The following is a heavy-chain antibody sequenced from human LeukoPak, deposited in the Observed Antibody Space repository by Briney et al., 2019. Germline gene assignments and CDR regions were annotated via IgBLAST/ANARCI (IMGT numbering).Heavy chain of an antibody. CDR3: ARGTRIAARPQVRTRSLDY. V-gene: IGHV4-34*01. J-gene: IGHJ4*02. D-gene: IGHD6-6*01. CDR2: INHSGST. Sequence: SETLSLTCAVYGGSFSGYYWSWIRQPPGKGLEWIGEINHSGSTNYNPSLKSRVTISVDTSKNQFSLKLSSVTAADTAVYYCARGTRIAARPQVRTRSLDYWGQGTLVTSPQ. CDR1: GGSFSGYY.